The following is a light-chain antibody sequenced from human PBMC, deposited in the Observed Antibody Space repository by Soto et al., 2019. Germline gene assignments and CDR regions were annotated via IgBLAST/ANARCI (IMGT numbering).Light chain of an antibody. CDR3: QAWDSSTAVYV. J-gene: IGLJ1*01. V-gene: IGLV3-1*01. CDR1: KLANRY. CDR2: QDT. Sequence: SYELTQPPSVSVSPGQTASITCSGAKLANRYASWYQQKAGQSPVLVIYQDTKRPSGIPERFSGSNSGNTATLTISETQAMDEADYYCQAWDSSTAVYVFGTGTKLTVL.